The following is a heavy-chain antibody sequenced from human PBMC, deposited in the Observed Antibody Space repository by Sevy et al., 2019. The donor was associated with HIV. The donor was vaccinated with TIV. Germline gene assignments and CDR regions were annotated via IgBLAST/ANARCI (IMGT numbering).Heavy chain of an antibody. Sequence: GGSLRLSCAASGFIFSNFAMHWVRQAPGKGLEWVATVSSDGTTRSYVDSIKGRFSLSRDNSKNTLYLQMNNLTPEDTAIYYCAKEGYYYDSRSSDWFDPWGPGALVTVSS. CDR2: VSSDGTTR. CDR1: GFIFSNFA. J-gene: IGHJ5*02. CDR3: AKEGYYYDSRSSDWFDP. D-gene: IGHD3-22*01. V-gene: IGHV3-30*04.